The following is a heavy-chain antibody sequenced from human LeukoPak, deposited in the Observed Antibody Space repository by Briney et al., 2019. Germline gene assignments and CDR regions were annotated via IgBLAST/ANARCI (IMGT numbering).Heavy chain of an antibody. CDR3: ARGGMTTILDY. CDR1: GASIRNYH. J-gene: IGHJ4*02. CDR2: IYHSGST. Sequence: PSETLSLTCTVSGASIRNYHWSWIRQPPGKGLEWIGYIYHSGSTTYHPSLRSQVTISVDTSKSQFSLKLSSVTAADTAMYYCARGGMTTILDYWGRGTLVTVSS. D-gene: IGHD4-17*01. V-gene: IGHV4-59*01.